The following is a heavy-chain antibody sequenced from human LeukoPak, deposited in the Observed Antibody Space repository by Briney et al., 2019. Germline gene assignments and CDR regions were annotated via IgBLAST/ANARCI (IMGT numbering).Heavy chain of an antibody. J-gene: IGHJ4*02. CDR1: GFTFSSYA. CDR3: ARDWQYYYDSSGYYGGVFDY. V-gene: IGHV3-30-3*01. D-gene: IGHD3-22*01. Sequence: GGSLRLSCAASGFTFSSYAMHWVRQAPGKGLEWVAVISYDGSNKYYADSVKGRFTISRDNSKNTLYLQMNSLRAEDTAVYYCARDWQYYYDSSGYYGGVFDYWGQGTLVTVSS. CDR2: ISYDGSNK.